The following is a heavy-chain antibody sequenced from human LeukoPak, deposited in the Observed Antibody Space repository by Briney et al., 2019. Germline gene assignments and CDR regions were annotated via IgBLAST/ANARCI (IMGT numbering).Heavy chain of an antibody. J-gene: IGHJ4*02. CDR2: ISYDGSNK. D-gene: IGHD3-22*01. CDR1: GFTFSSYG. Sequence: GGSLRLSCAASGFTFSSYGMHWVRQAPGRGLEWVAVISYDGSNKYYADSVKGRFTISRDNSKSTLYLQMNSLRAEDTAVYYCARDPYDSSGYYLRAIDYWGQGTLVTVSS. CDR3: ARDPYDSSGYYLRAIDY. V-gene: IGHV3-30*03.